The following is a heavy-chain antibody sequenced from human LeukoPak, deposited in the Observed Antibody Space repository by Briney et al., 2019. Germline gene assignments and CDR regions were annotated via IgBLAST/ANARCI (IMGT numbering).Heavy chain of an antibody. J-gene: IGHJ4*02. CDR1: GFTFDDYA. CDR2: ISWNSGSI. V-gene: IGHV3-9*01. CDR3: ARPGVTRNFDY. D-gene: IGHD3-10*01. Sequence: GGSLRLSCAASGFTFDDYAMHWVRQAPGKGLEWVSGISWNSGSIGYADSVKGRFIISRDNAKNSLYLQMNSLRAEDTAVYYCARPGVTRNFDYWGQGTLVTVSS.